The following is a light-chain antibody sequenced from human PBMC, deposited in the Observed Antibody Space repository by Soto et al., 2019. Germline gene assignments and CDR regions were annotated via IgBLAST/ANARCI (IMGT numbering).Light chain of an antibody. CDR1: QSVSST. J-gene: IGKJ1*01. CDR3: QQYGRSPT. Sequence: EIVMTQSPATLSVSPGERATLSCRASQSVSSTLAWYQQKPGQAPRLLIFGAASRATGIPDRFSGSGSGADFTLTISSLEPEDFAVYYCQQYGRSPTFGQGTKVDIK. V-gene: IGKV3-20*01. CDR2: GAA.